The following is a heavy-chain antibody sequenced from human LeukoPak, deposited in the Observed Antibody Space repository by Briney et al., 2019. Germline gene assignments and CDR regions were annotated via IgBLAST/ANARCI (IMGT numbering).Heavy chain of an antibody. CDR2: ISSSSHTI. CDR1: GFTFSSYS. J-gene: IGHJ4*02. Sequence: GGSLRLSCAASGFTFSSYSMNWVRQAPGKGLEWISYISSSSHTIYYADSVKGRFTISRDNAKNSLYLQVNSLRAEDTAVYYCARDPMVRGVFDYWGQGTLVTVSS. V-gene: IGHV3-48*01. CDR3: ARDPMVRGVFDY. D-gene: IGHD3-10*01.